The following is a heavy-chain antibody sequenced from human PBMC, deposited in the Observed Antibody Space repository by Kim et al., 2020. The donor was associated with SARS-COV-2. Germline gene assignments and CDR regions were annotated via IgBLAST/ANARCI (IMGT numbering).Heavy chain of an antibody. CDR2: T. D-gene: IGHD1-26*01. Sequence: TYYPDTGTDRFTISRDNSRNTPYPQMNSLGAEDTAVYYCAKWGVGAYFDYWGQGTLVTVSS. CDR3: AKWGVGAYFDY. J-gene: IGHJ4*02. V-gene: IGHV3-23*01.